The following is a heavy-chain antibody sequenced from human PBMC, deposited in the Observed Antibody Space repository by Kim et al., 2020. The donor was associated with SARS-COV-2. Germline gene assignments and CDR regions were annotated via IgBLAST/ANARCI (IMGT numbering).Heavy chain of an antibody. V-gene: IGHV3-49*04. CDR1: GFTFGDYA. CDR3: TRLVVRTMVRGVEYYFDY. D-gene: IGHD3-10*01. Sequence: GGSLRLSCTASGFTFGDYAMSWVRQAPGKGMEWVGFIRSKAYGGTTEYAASVTGRFTIARDDSKSIAYLQMNSLKTEDTAVYYCTRLVVRTMVRGVEYYFDYWGQGTLVTVSS. J-gene: IGHJ4*02. CDR2: IRSKAYGGTT.